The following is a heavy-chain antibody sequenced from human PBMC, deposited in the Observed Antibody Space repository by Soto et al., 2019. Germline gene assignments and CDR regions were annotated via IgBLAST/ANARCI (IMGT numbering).Heavy chain of an antibody. Sequence: QVQLVQSGAEVKKPGASVKVSCKASGYTFTSYGIAWVRQAPGQGLEWMAWINGYNGNTKYAQKAQGGVTMTTDTSTNTAYMELRSLRSDDTAVYYCAREGTYARSLDYWGQGTLVTVSS. CDR3: AREGTYARSLDY. J-gene: IGHJ4*02. CDR1: GYTFTSYG. CDR2: INGYNGNT. V-gene: IGHV1-18*01. D-gene: IGHD3-10*01.